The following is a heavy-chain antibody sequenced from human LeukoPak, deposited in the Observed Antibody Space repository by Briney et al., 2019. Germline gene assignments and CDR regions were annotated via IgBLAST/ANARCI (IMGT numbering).Heavy chain of an antibody. CDR2: IYYSGST. CDR1: SGSVSSGSYY. J-gene: IGHJ4*02. Sequence: SETLTRTCTVSSGSVSSGSYYWSWIRQPPGKGLEWMGYIYYSGSTNYNPSLKSRVTISVDTSKNQFSLQLSSVTAADTAVYYCAREVGSGSYRRDYFDYWGQGTLVTVSS. V-gene: IGHV4-61*01. CDR3: AREVGSGSYRRDYFDY. D-gene: IGHD3-10*01.